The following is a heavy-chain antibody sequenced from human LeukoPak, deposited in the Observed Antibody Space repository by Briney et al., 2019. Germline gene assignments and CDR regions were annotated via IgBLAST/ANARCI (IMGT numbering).Heavy chain of an antibody. V-gene: IGHV3-53*01. CDR2: IYSGGST. Sequence: GGSLRLSCAASGFTVSSNYRSWVRQAPGKGLEWVSVIYSGGSTYYADSVKVRFSISRDNSKNTQYLQMSSLRAEDTAVYYCARTILRWSSYFDYWGQGTLVTVSS. CDR3: ARTILRWSSYFDY. J-gene: IGHJ4*02. CDR1: GFTVSSNY. D-gene: IGHD4-23*01.